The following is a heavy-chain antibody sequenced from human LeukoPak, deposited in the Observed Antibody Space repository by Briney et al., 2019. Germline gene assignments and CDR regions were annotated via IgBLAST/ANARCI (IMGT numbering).Heavy chain of an antibody. V-gene: IGHV5-51*01. J-gene: IGHJ3*02. CDR3: ARAPPYYYDSSGYYGLDAFDI. CDR1: GYSFTSYW. Sequence: GESLKISCKGSGYSFTSYWIGWVRQMPGKGLEWMGIIYPGDSGTRYSPSFQGQVTISADKSISTAYLQWSSLKASDTAMYYCARAPPYYYDSSGYYGLDAFDIWGQGTMVTVSS. D-gene: IGHD3-22*01. CDR2: IYPGDSGT.